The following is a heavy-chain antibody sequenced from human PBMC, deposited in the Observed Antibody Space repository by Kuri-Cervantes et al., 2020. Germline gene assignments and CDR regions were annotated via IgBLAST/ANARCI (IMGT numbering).Heavy chain of an antibody. CDR1: GGTFSSYA. Sequence: ASVKVSCKASGGTFSSYAISWVRQAPGQGLEWMGIINPSGGSTSYAQKFQGRVTMTRDTSTSTVYMELSSLRSEDTAVYYCARFCSGGSCYDQGGYWGQGTLVTVSS. CDR2: INPSGGST. J-gene: IGHJ4*02. D-gene: IGHD2-15*01. CDR3: ARFCSGGSCYDQGGY. V-gene: IGHV1-46*01.